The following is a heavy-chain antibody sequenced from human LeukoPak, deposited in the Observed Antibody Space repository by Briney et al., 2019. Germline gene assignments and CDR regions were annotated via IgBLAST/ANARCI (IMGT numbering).Heavy chain of an antibody. J-gene: IGHJ4*02. D-gene: IGHD2-2*01. CDR2: ISSSSSYI. CDR1: GFTFSGYS. Sequence: VGSLRLSCAASGFTFSGYSMNWVRQAPGKGLEWDSSISSSSSYIDYADSVKGRFTISRDNAKNSLYLQMNSLRVEDTAVYYCVRSWGVSAAYFDYRGQGTLVPVSS. V-gene: IGHV3-21*01. CDR3: VRSWGVSAAYFDY.